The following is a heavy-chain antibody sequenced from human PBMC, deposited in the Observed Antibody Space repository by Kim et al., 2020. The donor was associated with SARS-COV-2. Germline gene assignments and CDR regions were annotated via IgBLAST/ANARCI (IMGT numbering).Heavy chain of an antibody. D-gene: IGHD3-22*01. CDR1: GDSVSSNSAA. CDR2: TYYRSKWYN. J-gene: IGHJ4*02. Sequence: SQTLSLTCVISGDSVSSNSAAWNWIRQSPSRGLEWLGRTYYRSKWYNDYAVSVKSRITINPDTSKNQFSLQLNSVTPEDTAVYYCARERSYYDSSGSTALLDYWGQGALVTVSS. V-gene: IGHV6-1*01. CDR3: ARERSYYDSSGSTALLDY.